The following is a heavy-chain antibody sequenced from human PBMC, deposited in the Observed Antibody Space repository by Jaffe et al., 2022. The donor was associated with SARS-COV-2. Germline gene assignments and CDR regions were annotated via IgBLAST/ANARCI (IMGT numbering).Heavy chain of an antibody. J-gene: IGHJ5*02. V-gene: IGHV3-23*01. CDR1: GFTFSSYA. CDR2: ISGSGGST. Sequence: EVQLLESGGGLVQPGGSLRLSCAASGFTFSSYAMSWVRQAPGKGLEWVSTISGSGGSTYYADSVKGRFTISRDNSKNTLYLQMNSLRAEDTAVYYCAKGAVVVTAIPLGWFDPWGQGTLVTVSS. CDR3: AKGAVVVTAIPLGWFDP. D-gene: IGHD2-21*02.